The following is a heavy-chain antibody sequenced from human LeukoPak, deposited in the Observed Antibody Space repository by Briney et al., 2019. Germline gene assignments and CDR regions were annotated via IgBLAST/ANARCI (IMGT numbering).Heavy chain of an antibody. CDR1: GGSISPYY. D-gene: IGHD6-13*01. J-gene: IGHJ4*02. CDR3: ARAYSSSWYYFDY. V-gene: IGHV4-59*01. CDR2: IYYSGST. Sequence: PSETLSLTCTISGGSISPYYWSWIRQPPGKGLEWIGYIYYSGSTNYNPSLKSRVTISVDTSKNQFSLRLSSVTAADTAVYYCARAYSSSWYYFDYWGQGTLVTVSS.